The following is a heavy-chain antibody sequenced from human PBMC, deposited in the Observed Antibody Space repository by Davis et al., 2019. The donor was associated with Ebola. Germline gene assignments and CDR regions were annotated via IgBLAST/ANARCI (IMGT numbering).Heavy chain of an antibody. CDR1: GLVFRNYV. CDR2: LGTSADT. V-gene: IGHV3-23*01. J-gene: IGHJ3*02. D-gene: IGHD1-26*01. CDR3: AKDTSNIWFDI. Sequence: GGSLRPSCAASGLVFRNYVMSWVRQAPGKGLEWVSTLGTSADTYYADSVKGRFTISRDNSKNTLYLQMNGLRVEDTAIYYCAKDTSNIWFDIWGQGTNVTVSS.